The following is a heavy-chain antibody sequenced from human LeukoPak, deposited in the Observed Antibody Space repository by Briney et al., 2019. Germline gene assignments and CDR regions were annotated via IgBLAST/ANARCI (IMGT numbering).Heavy chain of an antibody. Sequence: GRSLRLSCAASGFTFDDYAMHWVRQAPGKGLEWVSGISWNSGSIGYADSVKGRFTISRDNAKNSLYLQMNSLRAEDTALYYCAKATYYDILTGYYIFDYWGQGTLVTVS. D-gene: IGHD3-9*01. V-gene: IGHV3-9*01. CDR1: GFTFDDYA. CDR2: ISWNSGSI. J-gene: IGHJ4*02. CDR3: AKATYYDILTGYYIFDY.